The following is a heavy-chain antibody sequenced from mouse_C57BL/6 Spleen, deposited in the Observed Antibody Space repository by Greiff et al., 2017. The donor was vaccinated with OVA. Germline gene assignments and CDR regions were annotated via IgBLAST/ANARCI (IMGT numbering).Heavy chain of an antibody. Sequence: EVQLQESGPELVKPGASVKISCKASGYSFTDYNMNWVKQSNGKSLEWIGVINPNYGTTSYNQKFKGKATLTVDQSSSTAYMQINRLTSEDSAVYYCARYGDYEGDYYAMDYWGQGTSVTVSS. CDR2: INPNYGTT. CDR1: GYSFTDYN. V-gene: IGHV1-39*01. J-gene: IGHJ4*01. D-gene: IGHD2-4*01. CDR3: ARYGDYEGDYYAMDY.